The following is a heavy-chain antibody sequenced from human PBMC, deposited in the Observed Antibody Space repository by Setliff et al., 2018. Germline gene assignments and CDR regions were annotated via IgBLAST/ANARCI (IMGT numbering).Heavy chain of an antibody. V-gene: IGHV1-69*05. CDR2: IIPLFGTT. D-gene: IGHD3-22*01. CDR1: GGTFSNIG. CDR3: AREGVDSRSSTDYRYYMDV. Sequence: SVKVSCKASGGTFSNIGISWVRQAPGQGLEWMGGIIPLFGTTNYAQEFQGRVTITTDESTNTAYMELSSLRSEDTAMYYCAREGVDSRSSTDYRYYMDVWGKGTTVTVSS. J-gene: IGHJ6*03.